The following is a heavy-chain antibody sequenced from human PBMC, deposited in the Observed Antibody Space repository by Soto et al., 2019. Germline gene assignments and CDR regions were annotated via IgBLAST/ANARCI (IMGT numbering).Heavy chain of an antibody. J-gene: IGHJ4*02. CDR1: GFTFKNAW. CDR2: VRSKADGGTI. V-gene: IGHV3-15*07. D-gene: IGHD2-15*01. CDR3: TRGYIVGAVASTDFAS. Sequence: EVQLVESGGGLVKPGGSLRLSCSASGFTFKNAWFNWVRQAPGQGLEWVGRVRSKADGGTIEYAAPVKARFSISRDDSKNFLNLKMKTLKTENTALYYCTRGYIVGAVASTDFASGGRGTLAPVSS.